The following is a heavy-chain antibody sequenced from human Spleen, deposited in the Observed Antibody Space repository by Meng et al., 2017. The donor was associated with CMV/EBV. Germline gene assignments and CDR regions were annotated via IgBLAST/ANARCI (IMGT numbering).Heavy chain of an antibody. V-gene: IGHV3-20*04. CDR2: INWNGDAT. CDR1: GFTFSSYS. CDR3: ARVPYQLLPTYYDYGLDV. J-gene: IGHJ6*02. Sequence: ETLSLTCAASGFTFSSYSMNWVRQAPGKGLEWVSGINWNGDATGYADSVKGRFTISRDNAKNSLYLQMNSLRDEDTALYYCARVPYQLLPTYYDYGLDVWGQGTTVTVSS. D-gene: IGHD2-2*01.